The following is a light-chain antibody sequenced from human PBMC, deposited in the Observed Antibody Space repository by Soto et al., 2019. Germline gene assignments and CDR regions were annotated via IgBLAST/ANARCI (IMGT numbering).Light chain of an antibody. CDR2: NNN. CDR3: AAWDDSLNGLV. Sequence: QSVLTQPPSASGTPGQRVTISCSGSSSNLGSNTVNWYQQLPGTAPKLLIYNNNQRPSGFPDRFSGSKSGTSASLAISGLQSEDEADYYCAAWDDSLNGLVFGTGTKVTVL. J-gene: IGLJ1*01. V-gene: IGLV1-44*01. CDR1: SSNLGSNT.